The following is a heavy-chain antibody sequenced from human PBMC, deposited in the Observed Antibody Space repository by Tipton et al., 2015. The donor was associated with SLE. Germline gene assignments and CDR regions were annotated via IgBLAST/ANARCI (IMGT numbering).Heavy chain of an antibody. J-gene: IGHJ6*03. V-gene: IGHV4-39*07. CDR2: INTGGGT. Sequence: LRLSCTVSGGSISSSSYFWGWIRQSPGKGLEWIGNINTGGGTYRNPSLMSRVTISVDTSKTQFSLIVTSVTAADTAVYYCVRGPWAYYYYMDGWGKGTKVTVSS. CDR3: VRGPWAYYYYMDG. CDR1: GGSISSSSYF. D-gene: IGHD7-27*01.